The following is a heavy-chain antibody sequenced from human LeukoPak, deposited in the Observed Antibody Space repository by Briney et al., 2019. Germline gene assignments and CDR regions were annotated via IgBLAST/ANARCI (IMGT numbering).Heavy chain of an antibody. CDR1: GYTFTGYY. Sequence: ASVKVSCKASGYTFTGYYMHWVRQAPGQGLEWMGWINPNSGGTNYAQKFQGRVTMTRDTSISTAYMELSRLRSDDTAVYYCARDAVPDSSGYLYYFDYWGQGTLVTVSS. CDR2: INPNSGGT. V-gene: IGHV1-2*02. J-gene: IGHJ4*02. CDR3: ARDAVPDSSGYLYYFDY. D-gene: IGHD3-22*01.